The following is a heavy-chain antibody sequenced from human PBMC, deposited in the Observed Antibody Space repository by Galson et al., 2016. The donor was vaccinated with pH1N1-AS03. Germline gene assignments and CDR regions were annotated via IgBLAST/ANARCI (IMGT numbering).Heavy chain of an antibody. CDR1: GFTFGSFA. J-gene: IGHJ3*01. Sequence: SLRLSCAASGFTFGSFAMSWVRQAPGKGLEWVSAISGSGNNTYYGDSVKGRLTISRDNSKNMLYLQMNRLRLEDTAVYYCARDRLWSGDNEPFDLWGQGTVVTVS. D-gene: IGHD3-10*01. CDR3: ARDRLWSGDNEPFDL. CDR2: ISGSGNNT. V-gene: IGHV3-23*01.